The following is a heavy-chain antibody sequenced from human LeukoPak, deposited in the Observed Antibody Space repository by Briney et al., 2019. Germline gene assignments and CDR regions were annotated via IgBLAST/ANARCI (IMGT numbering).Heavy chain of an antibody. CDR3: ATFNIGAAGIGIGIDY. Sequence: ASVKVSCKVSGYTLTELSMHWVRQAPGKGLEWMGGFDPEDGETIYAQKFQGRVTMTEDTSTDTAYMELSSLRSEDTAVYYCATFNIGAAGIGIGIDYWGQGTLVTVSS. CDR1: GYTLTELS. D-gene: IGHD6-13*01. J-gene: IGHJ4*02. V-gene: IGHV1-24*01. CDR2: FDPEDGET.